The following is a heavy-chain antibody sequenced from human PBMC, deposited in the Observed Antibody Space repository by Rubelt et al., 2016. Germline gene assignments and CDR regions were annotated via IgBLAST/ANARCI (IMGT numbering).Heavy chain of an antibody. J-gene: IGHJ5*02. CDR1: GFSFNIYE. V-gene: IGHV3-48*03. D-gene: IGHD2/OR15-2a*01. CDR3: VRDEYGVGGDP. Sequence: EVQLVESGGGLVQPGGSLRLSCAASGFSFNIYEMNWVRQAPGKGVEWVSYITGSGGARDYADAVKGRFTVSRDNAKNRLYLQVNNVADDGTALYYCVRDEYGVGGDPWGQGTLVTVSS. CDR2: ITGSGGAR.